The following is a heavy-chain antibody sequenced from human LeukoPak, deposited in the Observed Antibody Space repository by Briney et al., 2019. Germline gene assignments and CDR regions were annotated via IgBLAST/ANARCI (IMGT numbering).Heavy chain of an antibody. CDR3: ARGRVSSSTWHSTYYYYFYMDV. CDR2: IYYSGST. V-gene: IGHV4-39*07. CDR1: GGSISSSSYY. D-gene: IGHD4-11*01. Sequence: SETLSLTCTVSGGSISSSSYYWGWIRQPPGKGLEWIGSIYYSGSTYYNPSLNSRVTSSRDTSKNHFSLQLSSVTAADTAVYFCARGRVSSSTWHSTYYYYFYMDVWGKGTTVTVSS. J-gene: IGHJ6*03.